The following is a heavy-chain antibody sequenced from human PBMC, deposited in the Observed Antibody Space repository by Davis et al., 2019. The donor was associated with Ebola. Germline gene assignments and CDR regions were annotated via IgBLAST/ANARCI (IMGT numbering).Heavy chain of an antibody. CDR1: VITFSSYA. D-gene: IGHD2-15*01. Sequence: GESLKISCTDSVITFSSYAMTWVRQAPGKGLEWVSAISGSGGSTYYADSVKGRFTISRDNSKNTLYLQMNSLRSEDTAVYYCAREVVVVVAATPTYYYYGMDVWGKGTTVTVSS. J-gene: IGHJ6*04. CDR3: AREVVVVVAATPTYYYYGMDV. V-gene: IGHV3-23*01. CDR2: ISGSGGST.